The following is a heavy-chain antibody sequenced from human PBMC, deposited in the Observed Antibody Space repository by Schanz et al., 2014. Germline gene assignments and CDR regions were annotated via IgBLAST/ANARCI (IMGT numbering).Heavy chain of an antibody. V-gene: IGHV3-30*04. J-gene: IGHJ6*02. Sequence: QVQLVESGGGVAQPGRSLRLSCAASGFTFSNSPLHWVRQAPGKGLDWVTIISYDGSITYYADPVRGRFPISRDNSKNTLYLQMNSLRREDTAVYYCAKVETYYDILTGYQFAMDVWGQGTTVIVSS. CDR1: GFTFSNSP. D-gene: IGHD3-9*01. CDR3: AKVETYYDILTGYQFAMDV. CDR2: ISYDGSIT.